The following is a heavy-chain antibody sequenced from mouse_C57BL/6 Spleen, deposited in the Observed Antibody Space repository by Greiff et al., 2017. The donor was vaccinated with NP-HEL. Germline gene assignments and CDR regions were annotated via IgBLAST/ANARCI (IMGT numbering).Heavy chain of an antibody. Sequence: QVQLQQPGAELVRPGSSVKLSCKASGYTFTSYWMHWVKQRPIQGLEWIGNIDPSDSETHYNQKFKDKATLTVDKSSSTAYMQLSSLTSEDSAVYYCARGRGFYAMDYWGQGTSVTVSS. CDR3: ARGRGFYAMDY. CDR2: IDPSDSET. J-gene: IGHJ4*01. CDR1: GYTFTSYW. V-gene: IGHV1-52*01.